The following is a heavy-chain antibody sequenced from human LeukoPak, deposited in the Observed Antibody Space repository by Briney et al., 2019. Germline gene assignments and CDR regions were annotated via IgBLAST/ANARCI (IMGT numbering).Heavy chain of an antibody. CDR2: ISSSSSTI. CDR3: ARVITGRNGIGAFDI. CDR1: GFTFSSYS. Sequence: GGSLRLSCAASGFTFSSYSMNWVRQAPGKGLEWVSYISSSSSTIYYADSVKGRFTISRDNAKNSLYLQMNSLRAEDTAVYYCARVITGRNGIGAFDIWGQGTMVTVSS. D-gene: IGHD3-22*01. V-gene: IGHV3-48*04. J-gene: IGHJ3*02.